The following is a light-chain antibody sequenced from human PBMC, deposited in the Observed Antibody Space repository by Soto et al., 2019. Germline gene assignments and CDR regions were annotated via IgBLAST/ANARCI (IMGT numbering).Light chain of an antibody. V-gene: IGLV2-14*01. J-gene: IGLJ1*01. CDR3: NSYTSSSTYV. CDR1: SSDVGGYNY. Sequence: QSALTQPASVSGSPGQSIAISCTGTSSDVGGYNYVSWYQQHPGKAPKLMLYDVSNRPSGVSSRFSGSKSGNTASLTISGLQAEDEADYYCNSYTSSSTYVFVTGTKVTVL. CDR2: DVS.